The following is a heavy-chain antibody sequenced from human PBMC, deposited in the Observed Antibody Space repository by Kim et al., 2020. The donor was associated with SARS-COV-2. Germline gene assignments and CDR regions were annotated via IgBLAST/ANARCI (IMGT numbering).Heavy chain of an antibody. CDR3: AKDLHYYSAMDV. V-gene: IGHV3-23*01. D-gene: IGHD3-22*01. J-gene: IGHJ6*02. Sequence: GGSLRLACAASGFNFRSNAMSWVRQAPGKGPEWVSGIGSDGSANYADSVRGRFTISRDTYRNTLYLELNSLSAEDTALYYCAKDLHYYSAMDVWGQGATVTVSS. CDR1: GFNFRSNA. CDR2: IGSDGSA.